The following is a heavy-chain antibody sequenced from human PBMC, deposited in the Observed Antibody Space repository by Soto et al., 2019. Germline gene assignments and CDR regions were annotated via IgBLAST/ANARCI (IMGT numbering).Heavy chain of an antibody. D-gene: IGHD2-15*01. J-gene: IGHJ6*02. V-gene: IGHV1-69*01. CDR2: IIPIFGTA. CDR1: GGTFSSYA. CDR3: AREGFCSSGSCALYSHDFFGMDV. Sequence: QVQLVQSGAEVKKPGSSVKVSCKASGGTFSSYAISWVRQAPGQGLEWMGGIIPIFGTANYAQKFQGRVTITADESTSTAYMELSSLRSEDTAVYYCAREGFCSSGSCALYSHDFFGMDVWGQGTTVTVSS.